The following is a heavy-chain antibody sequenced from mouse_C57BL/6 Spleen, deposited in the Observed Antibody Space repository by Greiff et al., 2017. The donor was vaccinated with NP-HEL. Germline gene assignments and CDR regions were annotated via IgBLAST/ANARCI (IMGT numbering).Heavy chain of an antibody. J-gene: IGHJ1*03. CDR1: GYTFTDYY. CDR3: AYYYYSSSYRYFDV. CDR2: INPNNGGT. D-gene: IGHD1-1*01. Sequence: EVQLQQSGPELVKPGASVKISCKASGYTFTDYYMNWVKQSHGQGLEWIGDINPNNGGTSYNQKFKGKATLTVDTSSSTAYMELRSLTSEDSAVYYCAYYYYSSSYRYFDVWGTGTTLTVSS. V-gene: IGHV1-26*01.